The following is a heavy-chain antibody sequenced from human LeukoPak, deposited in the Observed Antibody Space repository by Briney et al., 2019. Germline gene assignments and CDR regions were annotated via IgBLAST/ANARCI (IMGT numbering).Heavy chain of an antibody. J-gene: IGHJ4*02. CDR1: GFTFSSYS. CDR3: ARDPGSGGY. D-gene: IGHD6-19*01. V-gene: IGHV3-21*01. Sequence: GGSLRLSCAASGFTFSSYSMHWVRQAPGKGLEWVSSISTSSSYIYYADSVKGRFTISRDNAANLLYLQMSSLRAEDTAVYYCARDPGSGGYWGQGTLVTVSS. CDR2: ISTSSSYI.